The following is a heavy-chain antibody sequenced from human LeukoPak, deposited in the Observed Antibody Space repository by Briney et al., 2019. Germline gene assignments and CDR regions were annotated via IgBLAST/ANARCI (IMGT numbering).Heavy chain of an antibody. Sequence: PGGSLRLSCAASGFTFSSYAMSWVRQAPGKGLEWVSAISGSGGSTYYADSVKGRFTISRDNSKNTLYLQMNSLRAEDTAVYYCAKDPPRYYYDSSGYVDYWGQGTLVTVSS. CDR2: ISGSGGST. V-gene: IGHV3-23*01. CDR1: GFTFSSYA. D-gene: IGHD3-22*01. CDR3: AKDPPRYYYDSSGYVDY. J-gene: IGHJ4*02.